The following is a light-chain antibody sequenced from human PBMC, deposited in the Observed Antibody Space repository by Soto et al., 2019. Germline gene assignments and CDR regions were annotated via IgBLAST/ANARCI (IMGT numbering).Light chain of an antibody. V-gene: IGLV1-44*01. Sequence: QSVLTQPPSASGTPGQRVTISCSGSRSNIRSNTVNWYQQLPGTAPKHLIYSNSQRPSGVPDRFSGSKSGTSASLAISGLQSENEADYYCSACHDSLNGPVFGGGTKLTVL. CDR1: RSNIRSNT. CDR3: SACHDSLNGPV. J-gene: IGLJ2*01. CDR2: SNS.